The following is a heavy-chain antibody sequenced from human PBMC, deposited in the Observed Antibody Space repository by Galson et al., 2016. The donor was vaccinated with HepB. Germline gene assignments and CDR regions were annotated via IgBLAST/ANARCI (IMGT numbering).Heavy chain of an antibody. Sequence: SLRLSCAASGFTFDDYTMHWVRQAPGKGLEWVALITWDGGSTYYADSVKGRFTITRDNSKNSLYLQMNSLRTEDTAFDYCVKDSGSYEYYFDYWGQGTLVTVSS. V-gene: IGHV3-43*01. D-gene: IGHD1-26*01. CDR1: GFTFDDYT. CDR2: ITWDGGST. J-gene: IGHJ4*02. CDR3: VKDSGSYEYYFDY.